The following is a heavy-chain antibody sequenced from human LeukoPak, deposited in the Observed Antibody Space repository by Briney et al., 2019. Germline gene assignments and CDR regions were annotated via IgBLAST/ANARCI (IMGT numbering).Heavy chain of an antibody. D-gene: IGHD2-2*01. Sequence: GSLRLSCAASGFTVSSNYMSWVRQAPGKGLEWVSVIYIGGSTYYADSVKGRFTISRDNSKNTLYLQMNSLRAEDTDVYYCARDWAVVVPAAAPGWYYGMDVWGQGTTVTVSS. J-gene: IGHJ6*02. V-gene: IGHV3-66*01. CDR2: IYIGGST. CDR3: ARDWAVVVPAAAPGWYYGMDV. CDR1: GFTVSSNY.